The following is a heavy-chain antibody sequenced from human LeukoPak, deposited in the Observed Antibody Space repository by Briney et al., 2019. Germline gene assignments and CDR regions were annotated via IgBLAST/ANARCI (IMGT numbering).Heavy chain of an antibody. CDR2: ISSSSSYI. J-gene: IGHJ4*02. D-gene: IGHD3-10*01. Sequence: KPGGSLRLSCAASGFTFSSYSMNWVRQAPGKGLEWVSSISSSSSYIYYADSVKGRFTISRDNAKNSLYLQMNSLRAEDTAVYYCAKDRLAWSSGFDYWGQGTLVTVSS. V-gene: IGHV3-21*04. CDR3: AKDRLAWSSGFDY. CDR1: GFTFSSYS.